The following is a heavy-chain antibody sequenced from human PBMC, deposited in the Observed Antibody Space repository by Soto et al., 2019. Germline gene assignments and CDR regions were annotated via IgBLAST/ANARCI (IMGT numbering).Heavy chain of an antibody. CDR3: ARDLPPLEWFWEQYGMDV. D-gene: IGHD3-3*01. Sequence: EVQLVESGGGLVQPGGSLRLSCAASGFTFSSYWMSWVRQAPGKGLEWVANIKQDGSEKYYVDSVKGRFTISRDNAKNSLYLQMNSLRAEDTAVYYCARDLPPLEWFWEQYGMDVWGQGTTVTVSS. CDR1: GFTFSSYW. V-gene: IGHV3-7*01. CDR2: IKQDGSEK. J-gene: IGHJ6*02.